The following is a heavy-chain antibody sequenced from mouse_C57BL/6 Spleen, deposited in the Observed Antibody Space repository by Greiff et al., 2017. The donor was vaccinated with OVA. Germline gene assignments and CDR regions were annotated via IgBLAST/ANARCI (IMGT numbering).Heavy chain of an antibody. J-gene: IGHJ4*01. CDR2: IRSKSNNYAT. Sequence: EVKLMESGGGLVQPKGSLKLSCAASGFSFNTYAMNWVRQAPGKGLEWVARIRSKSNNYATYYADSVKDRFTISRDDSESMLYLQMNNLKTEDTAMYYGVRRGLLHYAMDYWGQGTSVTVSS. D-gene: IGHD2-3*01. CDR3: VRRGLLHYAMDY. V-gene: IGHV10-1*01. CDR1: GFSFNTYA.